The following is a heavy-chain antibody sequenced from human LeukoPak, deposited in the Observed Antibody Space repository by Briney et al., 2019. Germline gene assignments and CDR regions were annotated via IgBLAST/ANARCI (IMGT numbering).Heavy chain of an antibody. J-gene: IGHJ3*02. CDR1: GGSISSYY. V-gene: IGHV4-59*01. D-gene: IGHD4-17*01. Sequence: PSETLSLTCTVSGGSISSYYWSWIRQPPGKGLEWIGYIYYSGSTNYNPSLKSRVTISVDTSKNQFSLKLSSVTAADTAVYYCARVRAVTEHAFDIWGQGTMVTVSS. CDR3: ARVRAVTEHAFDI. CDR2: IYYSGST.